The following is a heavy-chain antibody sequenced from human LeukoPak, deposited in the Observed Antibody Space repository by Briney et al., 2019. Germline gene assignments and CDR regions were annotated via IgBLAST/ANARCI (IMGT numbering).Heavy chain of an antibody. CDR2: ISAYNGNT. D-gene: IGHD4-17*01. Sequence: ASVKASCKASDYTFTSYGFTWVRQAPGQGLEWMGWISAYNGNTNYAQTLQGRVTMTTDTSTSTAYMELRSLRSDDTAVYYCARAGKTVSYFFDYWGQGTLVTVSS. J-gene: IGHJ4*02. CDR1: DYTFTSYG. V-gene: IGHV1-18*01. CDR3: ARAGKTVSYFFDY.